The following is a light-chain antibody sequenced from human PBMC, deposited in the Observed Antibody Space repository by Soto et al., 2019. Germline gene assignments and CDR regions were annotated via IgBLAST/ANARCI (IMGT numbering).Light chain of an antibody. CDR1: QSITSF. Sequence: DIPLTQSPSSLSASVGDSVTITCRASQSITSFLNWYQQKPGEAPSLLIYGASSLQSGVPARFSGRGSGTDFTLTIFSLQAEDFATCYCQQSYSTPRTFGQGTKVEVK. V-gene: IGKV1-39*01. J-gene: IGKJ1*01. CDR2: GAS. CDR3: QQSYSTPRT.